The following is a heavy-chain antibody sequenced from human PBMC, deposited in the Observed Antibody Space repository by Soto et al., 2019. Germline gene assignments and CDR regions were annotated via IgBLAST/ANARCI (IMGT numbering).Heavy chain of an antibody. CDR1: GGSVSSGSYY. V-gene: IGHV4-61*01. CDR2: IYYSGST. D-gene: IGHD2-15*01. J-gene: IGHJ6*01. Sequence: ASETLSLTCTVSGGSVSSGSYYWSWIRQPPGKGLEWIGYIYYSGSTNYNPSLKSRVTISVDTSKNQFSLKLSSVTAADTAVYYCARVTHRAAYGMDVWGQGTTVTVSS. CDR3: ARVTHRAAYGMDV.